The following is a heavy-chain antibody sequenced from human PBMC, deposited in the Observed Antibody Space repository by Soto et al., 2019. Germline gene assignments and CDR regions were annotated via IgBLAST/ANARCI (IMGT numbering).Heavy chain of an antibody. V-gene: IGHV4-31*03. Sequence: SETLSLTCTVSGGSISGGGYYWSWIRQHPGKGLEWIGYIYYSGSTYYNPSLKSRVTISVDTSKNQFSLKLSSVTAADTAVYYFARVRSGILTGYYTRYFDYWGQGTLVTVSS. D-gene: IGHD3-9*01. CDR3: ARVRSGILTGYYTRYFDY. CDR1: GGSISGGGYY. J-gene: IGHJ4*02. CDR2: IYYSGST.